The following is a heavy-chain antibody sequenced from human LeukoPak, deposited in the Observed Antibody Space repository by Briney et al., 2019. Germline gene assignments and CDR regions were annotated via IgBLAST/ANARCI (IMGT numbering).Heavy chain of an antibody. CDR1: GFTFSSYA. D-gene: IGHD6-19*01. J-gene: IGHJ3*02. Sequence: GGSLRLSCAASGFTFSSYAMHWVRQAPGKGLEWVSSISSGNTYIYYADSVKGRFAISRDNAKNSLYLQMNSLRAEDTAVYYCARDLQREQWLVHDAFDIWGQGTIVTVSS. V-gene: IGHV3-21*01. CDR2: ISSGNTYI. CDR3: ARDLQREQWLVHDAFDI.